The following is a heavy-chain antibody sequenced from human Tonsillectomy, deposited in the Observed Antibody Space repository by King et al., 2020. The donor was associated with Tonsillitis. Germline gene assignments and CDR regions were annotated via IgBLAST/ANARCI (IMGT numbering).Heavy chain of an antibody. CDR3: ARHGGSRNFPYIDY. CDR1: GGSISSYY. J-gene: IGHJ4*02. CDR2: IYYSGST. Sequence: VQLQESGPGLEKPSETLSLTCTVSGGSISSYYWSWIRQPPGKGLEWIGYIYYSGSTNYNPSLKSRVTISVDTSKNQFSLKLSSVTAADTAVYYCARHGGSRNFPYIDYWGQGTLVTVSS. D-gene: IGHD3-10*01. V-gene: IGHV4-59*08.